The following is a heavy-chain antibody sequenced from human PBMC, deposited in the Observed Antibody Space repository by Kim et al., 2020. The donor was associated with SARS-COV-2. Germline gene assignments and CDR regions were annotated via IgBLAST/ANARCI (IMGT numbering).Heavy chain of an antibody. Sequence: SETLSLPCTVSGGSISSYYWSWIRQPPGKGLEWIGYIYYSGSTNYNPSLKSRVTISVDTSKNQFSLKLSSVTAADTAVYYCARGGIAARPWYFDLWGRGTLVTVSS. V-gene: IGHV4-59*01. D-gene: IGHD6-6*01. CDR2: IYYSGST. CDR3: ARGGIAARPWYFDL. J-gene: IGHJ2*01. CDR1: GGSISSYY.